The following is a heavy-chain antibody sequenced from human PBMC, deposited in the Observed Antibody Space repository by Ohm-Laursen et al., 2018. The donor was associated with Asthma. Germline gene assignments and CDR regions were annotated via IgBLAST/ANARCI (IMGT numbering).Heavy chain of an antibody. CDR2: ISYDGSNK. V-gene: IGHV3-30*18. Sequence: SLRLSCAASGFTFSSYGMHWVRQAPGKGLEWVAAISYDGSNKYYADSVKGRFTISRDNSKNTLYLQMNSLRAEDTAVYYCAKVPIAAAGIGAYYYGMDVWGQGTTVTVSS. D-gene: IGHD6-13*01. CDR1: GFTFSSYG. CDR3: AKVPIAAAGIGAYYYGMDV. J-gene: IGHJ6*02.